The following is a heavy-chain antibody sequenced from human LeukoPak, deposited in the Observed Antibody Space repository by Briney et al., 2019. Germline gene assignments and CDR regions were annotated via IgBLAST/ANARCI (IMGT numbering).Heavy chain of an antibody. CDR2: IYYSGRT. J-gene: IGHJ4*02. V-gene: IGHV4-39*01. Sequence: PSETLSLTCTVSGGSISSSSDYWGWIRQPPGKGLEWIGSIYYSGRTYNNPSLKSRVTISVDTSKNQFSLKLSSVTAADTAVYYCARRRWDGTFNFDYWGQGTLVPVSS. CDR1: GGSISSSSDY. D-gene: IGHD1-1*01. CDR3: ARRRWDGTFNFDY.